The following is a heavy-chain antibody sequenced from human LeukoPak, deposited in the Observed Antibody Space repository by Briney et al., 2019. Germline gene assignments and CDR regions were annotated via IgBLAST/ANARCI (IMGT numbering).Heavy chain of an antibody. CDR2: IYTSGST. D-gene: IGHD3-16*02. CDR1: GGSISSYY. CDR3: AREGLYDYVWGSYRFDY. Sequence: SETLSLTCTVSGGSISSYYWSWIRQPAGKGLEWIGRIYTSGSTNYNPSLKSRVTMSVGTSKNQFSLKLSSVTAADTAVYYCAREGLYDYVWGSYRFDYWGQGTLVTVSS. J-gene: IGHJ4*02. V-gene: IGHV4-4*07.